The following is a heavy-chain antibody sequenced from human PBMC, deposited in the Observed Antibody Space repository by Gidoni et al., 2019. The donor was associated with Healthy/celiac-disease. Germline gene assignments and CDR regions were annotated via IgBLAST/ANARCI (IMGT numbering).Heavy chain of an antibody. CDR1: GCTVSSYG. V-gene: IGHV3-33*01. Sequence: QVQLVESGGGVVQPGRSRRLSCAASGCTVSSYGMHWVRQAPGKGLGWVAVIWYDGSNKYYADSVKGRFTISRDNSKNTLYLQMNSLRAEDTAVYYCARGWDVVVPAAMSWFDPWGQGTLVTVSS. CDR2: IWYDGSNK. D-gene: IGHD2-2*01. CDR3: ARGWDVVVPAAMSWFDP. J-gene: IGHJ5*02.